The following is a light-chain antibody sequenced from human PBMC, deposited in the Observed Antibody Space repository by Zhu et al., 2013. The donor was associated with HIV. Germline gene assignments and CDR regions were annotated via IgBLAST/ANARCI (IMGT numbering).Light chain of an antibody. Sequence: EIVMTQSPATLSVSAGERATLSCRASQNVGGNLAWYQQKPGQSPRLLIFGASTRATGVPSRFTGSGSGTEFTLTISSLQSEDFAVYYCQQYNNLASRLTFGRG. CDR1: QNVGGN. CDR3: QQYNNLASRLT. V-gene: IGKV3-15*01. J-gene: IGKJ4*01. CDR2: GAS.